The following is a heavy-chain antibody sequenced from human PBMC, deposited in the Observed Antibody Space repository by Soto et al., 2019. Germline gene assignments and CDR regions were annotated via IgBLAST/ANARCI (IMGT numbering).Heavy chain of an antibody. CDR3: ARDQGWTGQFDY. Sequence: PGGSLRLSCAASGFTFSSYSMNWVRQAPGKGLEWVSSISSSSSYIYYADSVKGRFTISRDNAKNSLYLQMNSLRAEDTAVYYCARDQGWTGQFDYWGQGTLVTVSS. CDR1: GFTFSSYS. V-gene: IGHV3-21*01. D-gene: IGHD3-9*01. CDR2: ISSSSSYI. J-gene: IGHJ4*02.